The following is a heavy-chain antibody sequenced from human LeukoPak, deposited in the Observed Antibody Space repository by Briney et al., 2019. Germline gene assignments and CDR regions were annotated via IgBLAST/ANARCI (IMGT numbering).Heavy chain of an antibody. CDR2: IIPIFGTA. J-gene: IGHJ5*02. CDR3: ARARPFAAAGIDAGFDP. Sequence: RASVKVSCKASGGTFSSYAISWVRQAPGQGLEWMGGIIPIFGTANYAQKFQGRVTITTDESTSTAYMELSSLRSEDTAVYYCARARPFAAAGIDAGFDPWGQGTLVTVSS. V-gene: IGHV1-69*05. D-gene: IGHD6-13*01. CDR1: GGTFSSYA.